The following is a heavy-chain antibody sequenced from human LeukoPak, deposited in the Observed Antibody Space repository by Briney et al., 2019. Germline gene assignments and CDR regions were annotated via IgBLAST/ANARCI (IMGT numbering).Heavy chain of an antibody. CDR2: ISASGSTT. CDR1: GFTFTDYA. CDR3: AKARTPYNSGFDY. D-gene: IGHD6-19*01. J-gene: IGHJ4*02. V-gene: IGHV3-23*01. Sequence: GGSLRLSCAASGFTFTDYAMGWVREAPGQGLEWASTISASGSTTYYADSVRGRFTISRDNSKNTLSLQMSSLRAEDTAVYYCAKARTPYNSGFDYWGQGTLVAVSS.